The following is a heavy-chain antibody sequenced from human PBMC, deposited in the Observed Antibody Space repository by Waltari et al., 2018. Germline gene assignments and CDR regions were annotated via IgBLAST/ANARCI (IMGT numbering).Heavy chain of an antibody. J-gene: IGHJ5*02. D-gene: IGHD5-12*01. CDR3: ARHWKRNGYRFDP. Sequence: QLLLQESGPGLVTPSETLSLTCTVSGGSINRSSYYWGWVRQSPGKGPEWLGSRYYSGTTYYNPTLESRLTISGDTSKNQFSLRLSSVTAADTAVYYCARHWKRNGYRFDPWGQGTRVTVSS. CDR1: GGSINRSSYY. CDR2: RYYSGTT. V-gene: IGHV4-39*01.